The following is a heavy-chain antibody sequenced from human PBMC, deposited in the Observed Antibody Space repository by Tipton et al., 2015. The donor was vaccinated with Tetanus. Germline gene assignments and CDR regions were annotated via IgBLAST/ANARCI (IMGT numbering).Heavy chain of an antibody. CDR3: ARRGCRGGTCYISPNYGMDV. J-gene: IGHJ6*02. CDR2: IAPSASGS. D-gene: IGHD2-15*01. CDR1: GFTFSTYG. Sequence: SLRLSCAVSGFTFSTYGMSWVRQAPGRGLEWVAGIAPSASGSWYADSVRGRLTASRDNSKNTLYLQMNSLRAEDTAVYYCARRGCRGGTCYISPNYGMDVWGQGTTVTVSS. V-gene: IGHV3-23*01.